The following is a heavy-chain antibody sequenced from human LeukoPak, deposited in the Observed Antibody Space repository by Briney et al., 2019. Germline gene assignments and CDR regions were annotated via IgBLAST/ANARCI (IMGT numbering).Heavy chain of an antibody. CDR3: ARLYYDSSGYYRGAFDI. V-gene: IGHV3-48*01. J-gene: IGHJ3*02. Sequence: GGSLRHSCAASGFTFSTYGMNWVRQAPGKGLEWVSYISSSGTTIYYADSVKGRFTVSRDNAKNSLYLQMNSLRAEDTAVYYCARLYYDSSGYYRGAFDIWGQGTMVTVSS. CDR1: GFTFSTYG. CDR2: ISSSGTTI. D-gene: IGHD3-22*01.